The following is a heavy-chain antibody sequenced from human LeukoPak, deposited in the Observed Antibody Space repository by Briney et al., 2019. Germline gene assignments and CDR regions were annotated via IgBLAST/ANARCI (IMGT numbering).Heavy chain of an antibody. V-gene: IGHV1-2*02. CDR1: GYTFTGYY. Sequence: GASVKVSCKASGYTFTGYYIHWVRQAPGQGLEWMAWININSGDTKYAQKFQGRVTMTRDTSISTAYMELSSLTSDDTAMYYCGRDVPSSGYASDYWGQGTLVTVSS. J-gene: IGHJ4*02. CDR2: ININSGDT. CDR3: GRDVPSSGYASDY. D-gene: IGHD3-22*01.